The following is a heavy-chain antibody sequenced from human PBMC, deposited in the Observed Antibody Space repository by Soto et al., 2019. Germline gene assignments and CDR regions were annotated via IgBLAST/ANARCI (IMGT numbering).Heavy chain of an antibody. J-gene: IGHJ6*02. Sequence: EVQLLESGGGFVQPGGSLRLSCAAAGFTFTDYAMTWVRQAPGKGLDWVSSISGSGGSTYYTDSVKGRFTISRDNSENTLYLQMNSLRAEDTAVYYCAKAVTLVRGINPYSYGLDVWGQGTTVTVSS. V-gene: IGHV3-23*01. D-gene: IGHD3-10*01. CDR2: ISGSGGST. CDR1: GFTFTDYA. CDR3: AKAVTLVRGINPYSYGLDV.